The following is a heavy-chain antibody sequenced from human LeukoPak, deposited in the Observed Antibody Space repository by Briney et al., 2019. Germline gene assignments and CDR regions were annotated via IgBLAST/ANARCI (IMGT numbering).Heavy chain of an antibody. Sequence: SETLSLTCTVSGGSISSSSYYWGWIRQPPGKGLEWIGSIYYSGSTYYNPSLKSRVTISVDTSKNQFSLKLSSVTAADTAVYYCARDSAYYDFWSGYFDYWGQGTLVTVSS. D-gene: IGHD3-3*01. J-gene: IGHJ4*02. CDR2: IYYSGST. CDR3: ARDSAYYDFWSGYFDY. CDR1: GGSISSSSYY. V-gene: IGHV4-39*07.